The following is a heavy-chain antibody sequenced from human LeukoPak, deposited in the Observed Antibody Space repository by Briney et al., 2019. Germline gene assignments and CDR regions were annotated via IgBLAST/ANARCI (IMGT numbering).Heavy chain of an antibody. V-gene: IGHV3-9*01. CDR3: AKDTIKRGTYPSYSWFDP. D-gene: IGHD1-26*01. CDR1: GFTFDDYA. J-gene: IGHJ5*02. Sequence: GGSLRLSCAPSGFTFDDYAMHWFRQAPGKGLEWVSGISWNSGNIGYADSVKGRFTISRDNAKNSLYLQMNSLRAEDTALYYCAKDTIKRGTYPSYSWFDPWGQGTLVTVSS. CDR2: ISWNSGNI.